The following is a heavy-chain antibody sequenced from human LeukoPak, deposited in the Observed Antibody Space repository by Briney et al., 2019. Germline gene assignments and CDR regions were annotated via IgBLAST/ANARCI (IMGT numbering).Heavy chain of an antibody. CDR1: GFTVSSIH. CDR2: ISLGGDT. Sequence: LGGSLRLSCAASGFTVSSIHMSWVRQAPGEGLEWVSVISLGGDTYYADSVKGRFTISRDNSKNTLYLQMNNLRAEDTAVYYCARDLGRDSFDIWGQGTKVTVSS. J-gene: IGHJ3*02. D-gene: IGHD2-15*01. V-gene: IGHV3-53*01. CDR3: ARDLGRDSFDI.